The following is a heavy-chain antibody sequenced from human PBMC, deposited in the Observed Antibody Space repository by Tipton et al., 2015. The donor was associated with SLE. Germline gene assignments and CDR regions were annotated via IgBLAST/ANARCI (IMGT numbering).Heavy chain of an antibody. CDR2: ISSNGGST. CDR3: ARRSIVATNRGGYYFDY. D-gene: IGHD5-12*01. CDR1: GFTFSSYA. Sequence: GSLRLSCSASGFTFSSYAMHWVRQAPGKGLEYVSAISSNGGSTYYADSVKGRFTISRDNSKNTLYLQMSSLRAEDTAVYYCARRSIVATNRGGYYFDYWGQGSLVTVSS. J-gene: IGHJ4*02. V-gene: IGHV3-64D*08.